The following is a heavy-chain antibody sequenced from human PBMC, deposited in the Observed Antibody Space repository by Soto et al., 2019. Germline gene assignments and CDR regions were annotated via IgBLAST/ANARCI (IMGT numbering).Heavy chain of an antibody. J-gene: IGHJ4*02. CDR2: IYDSGST. D-gene: IGHD4-17*01. Sequence: SETLSLTCSVSGASISSGDYYWSWIRQHPGKGLEWIGYIYDSGSTYYNPSLKSRVTISVDTSKNQFSLKLSSVTVADTAVYYCARESDYGGNYVDYWGQGTLVTVSS. CDR1: GASISSGDYY. V-gene: IGHV4-61*08. CDR3: ARESDYGGNYVDY.